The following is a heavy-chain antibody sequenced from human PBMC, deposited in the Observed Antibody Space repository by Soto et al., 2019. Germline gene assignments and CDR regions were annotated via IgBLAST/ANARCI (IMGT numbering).Heavy chain of an antibody. V-gene: IGHV3-30-3*01. Sequence: QVPLVESGGGVVQPGRSLRLSCAASGFTFSSYAMHWVRQAPGKGLEWVAVISYDGSNKYYTDSVKGRFTISRDNSKNTLYLQMDRLRAEDTAVYYCARPLWRDDYNWGYFDLWGRGTLVTVSS. CDR1: GFTFSSYA. CDR3: ARPLWRDDYNWGYFDL. D-gene: IGHD4-4*01. CDR2: ISYDGSNK. J-gene: IGHJ2*01.